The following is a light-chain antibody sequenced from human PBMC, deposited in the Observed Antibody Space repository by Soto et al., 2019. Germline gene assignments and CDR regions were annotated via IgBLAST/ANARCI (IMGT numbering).Light chain of an antibody. J-gene: IGKJ5*01. CDR3: QQYGNSPIT. Sequence: EIVLTQSPGTLSLSPGERATLSCRASQSVSTSYLAWYQQKPGQAPGLLIYAASSRATGIPDRFSGSGSGTDFTLTISRLEPEDFAVYYCQQYGNSPITFGQGTRLEI. V-gene: IGKV3-20*01. CDR2: AAS. CDR1: QSVSTSY.